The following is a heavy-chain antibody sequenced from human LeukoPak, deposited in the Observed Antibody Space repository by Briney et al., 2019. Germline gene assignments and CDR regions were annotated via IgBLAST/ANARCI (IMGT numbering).Heavy chain of an antibody. CDR3: ARGGATVTTEYFQH. Sequence: SVKVSCKASGYTFTSYGISWVRQAPGQGLEWMGRIIPILGIANYAQKFQGRVTITADKSTSTAYMELSSLRSEDTAVYYCARGGATVTTEYFQHWGQGTLVTVSS. CDR2: IIPILGIA. V-gene: IGHV1-69*04. J-gene: IGHJ1*01. CDR1: GYTFTSYG. D-gene: IGHD4-17*01.